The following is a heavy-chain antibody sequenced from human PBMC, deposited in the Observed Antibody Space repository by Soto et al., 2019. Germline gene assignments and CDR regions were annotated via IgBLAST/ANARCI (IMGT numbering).Heavy chain of an antibody. CDR3: ARGVGSGSYYNQYNWFDP. V-gene: IGHV1-18*01. CDR2: ISAYNGNT. D-gene: IGHD3-10*01. Sequence: QVQLVQSGAEVKKPGASVKISCKASGYTFTNYGISWVRQAPGQGLKWMGWISAYNGNTKYAQKLQGRVTMTTDTSTSTAYMELRSLRSDDTAVYYCARGVGSGSYYNQYNWFDPWGQGTLVTVSS. J-gene: IGHJ5*02. CDR1: GYTFTNYG.